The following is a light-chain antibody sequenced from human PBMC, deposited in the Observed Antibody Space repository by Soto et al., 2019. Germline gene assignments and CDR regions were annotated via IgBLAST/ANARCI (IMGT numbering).Light chain of an antibody. CDR2: GDN. CDR3: QAYDYSLTASV. J-gene: IGLJ3*02. V-gene: IGLV1-40*01. Sequence: QSVLTQPPSVSGAPGQRVAISCTGSSSNIGAEYDVHWYQQLPGTAPKRLIYGDNNRPSGVPDRFSGSKSGTSASLAITGLQPEDEADYYCQAYDYSLTASVFGGGTKLTVL. CDR1: SSNIGAEYD.